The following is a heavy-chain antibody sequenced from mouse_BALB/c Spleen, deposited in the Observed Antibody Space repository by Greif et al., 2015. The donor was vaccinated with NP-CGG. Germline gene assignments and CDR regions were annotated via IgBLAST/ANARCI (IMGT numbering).Heavy chain of an antibody. J-gene: IGHJ1*01. D-gene: IGHD1-2*01. V-gene: IGHV14-3*02. CDR2: IDPANGNT. Sequence: VQLQQSGAELVKPGASVKLSCTASGFNIKDTYMHWVKQRPEQGLEWIGRIDPANGNTKYDPKFQGKATITADTSSSTAYLQLSSLTSEDTAVYYCARGVRLPRYFDVWGAGTTVTVSS. CDR3: ARGVRLPRYFDV. CDR1: GFNIKDTY.